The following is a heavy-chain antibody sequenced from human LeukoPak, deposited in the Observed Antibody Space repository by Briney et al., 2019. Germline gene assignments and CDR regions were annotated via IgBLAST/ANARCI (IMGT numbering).Heavy chain of an antibody. Sequence: GGSLRLSCAASGFTFSSCAMHWVRQAPGKGLEWVAVISYDGSNKYYADSVKGRFTISRDNSKNTLYLQMNSLRAEDTAVYYCARDHGYDSDYWGQGTLVTVSS. CDR1: GFTFSSCA. J-gene: IGHJ4*02. D-gene: IGHD5-12*01. V-gene: IGHV3-30-3*01. CDR2: ISYDGSNK. CDR3: ARDHGYDSDY.